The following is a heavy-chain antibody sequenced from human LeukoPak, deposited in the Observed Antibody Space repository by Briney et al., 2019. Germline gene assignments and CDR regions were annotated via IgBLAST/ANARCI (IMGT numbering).Heavy chain of an antibody. CDR3: ARGVCGGDCFSNWFDP. V-gene: IGHV3-48*03. CDR1: GFTFSSYE. D-gene: IGHD2-21*02. J-gene: IGHJ5*02. Sequence: GGSLRLSCAASGFTFSSYEMNWVRQAPGKGLEWVSYISSSGSTIYYADSVKGRFTISRDNAKNSLYLQMNSLRAEDTAVYYCARGVCGGDCFSNWFDPWGQGTLVTVSS. CDR2: ISSSGSTI.